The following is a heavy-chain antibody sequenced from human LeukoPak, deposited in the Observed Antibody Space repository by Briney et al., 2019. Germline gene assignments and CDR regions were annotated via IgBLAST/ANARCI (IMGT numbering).Heavy chain of an antibody. Sequence: PGGSLRLSCAASGFTFSNYWMSWARQAPGKGLEWVANIKQDVSEKYYVDSVKGRFTISRDNAKNSLYLQMNSLRAEDTAVYYCARTGNLAVAGDYWGQGTLVTVSS. CDR1: GFTFSNYW. CDR3: ARTGNLAVAGDY. V-gene: IGHV3-7*01. J-gene: IGHJ4*02. CDR2: IKQDVSEK. D-gene: IGHD6-19*01.